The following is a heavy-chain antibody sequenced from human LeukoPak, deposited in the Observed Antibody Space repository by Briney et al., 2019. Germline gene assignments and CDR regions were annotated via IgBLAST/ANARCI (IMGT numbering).Heavy chain of an antibody. CDR1: GGSFSGYY. D-gene: IGHD6-19*01. V-gene: IGHV4-34*01. CDR3: ARGRLAVAGTSYYYYGMDV. CDR2: INHSGST. J-gene: IGHJ6*02. Sequence: SETLSLTCAVSGGSFSGYYWSWIRQPPGKGLEWIGEINHSGSTNYNPSLKSRVTISVDTSKNQFSLKLSSVTAADTAVYYCARGRLAVAGTSYYYYGMDVWGQGTTVTVSS.